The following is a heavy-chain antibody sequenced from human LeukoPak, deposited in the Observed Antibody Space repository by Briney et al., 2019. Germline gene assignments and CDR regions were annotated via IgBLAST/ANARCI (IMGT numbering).Heavy chain of an antibody. CDR2: ISGSGGST. Sequence: GGTLRLSCAASGFTFSSYGMRWVRQAPGKGLEWVSAISGSGGSTYYANSVKGRFTISRDNSKNSLYLQMNSLKTEDTAVYYCARGYCRSTTSCYFDYWGQGTLVTVSS. CDR3: ARGYCRSTTSCYFDY. D-gene: IGHD2/OR15-2a*01. J-gene: IGHJ4*02. CDR1: GFTFSSYG. V-gene: IGHV3-23*01.